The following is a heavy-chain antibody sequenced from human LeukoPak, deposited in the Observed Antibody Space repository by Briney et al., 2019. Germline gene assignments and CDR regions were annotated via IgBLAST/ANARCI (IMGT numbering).Heavy chain of an antibody. CDR1: GGSISSSSYY. CDR3: ARHLEAGIAGLYYYYYYYMDV. J-gene: IGHJ6*03. Sequence: SETLSLTCTVSGGSISSSSYYWGWIRQPPGKGLEWIGSIYYSGSTYYNPSLKSRVTISVDTSKNQFSLELSSVTAADTAVYYCARHLEAGIAGLYYYYYYYMDVWGKGTTVTVSS. V-gene: IGHV4-39*01. D-gene: IGHD6-13*01. CDR2: IYYSGST.